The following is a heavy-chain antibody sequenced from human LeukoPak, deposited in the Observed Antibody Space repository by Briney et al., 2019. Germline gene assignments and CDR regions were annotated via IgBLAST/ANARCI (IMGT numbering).Heavy chain of an antibody. CDR1: GYTLTELS. CDR3: AYLMGWNYYYYMDV. D-gene: IGHD6-19*01. V-gene: IGHV1-24*01. Sequence: ASVKVSCKVSGYTLTELSMHWVRQAPGKGLEWMGGFDPEDGETIYAQKFQGRVTITTDESTSTAYMELSSLRSEDTAVYYCAYLMGWNYYYYMDVWGKGTTVTVSS. J-gene: IGHJ6*03. CDR2: FDPEDGET.